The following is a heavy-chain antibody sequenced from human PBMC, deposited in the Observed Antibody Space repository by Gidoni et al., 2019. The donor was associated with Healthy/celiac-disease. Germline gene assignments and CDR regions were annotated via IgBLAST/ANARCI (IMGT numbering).Heavy chain of an antibody. V-gene: IGHV4-39*07. CDR3: ARDFGVVISSLYGMDV. Sequence: QLQLQESGPGLVKPSETLSLTCTVSGGSISSSSYYWGWIRQPPGKGLEWIGSIYYSGSTYYNPSLKSRVTISVDTSKNQFSLKLSSVTAADTAVYYCARDFGVVISSLYGMDVWGQGTTVTVSS. CDR2: IYYSGST. J-gene: IGHJ6*02. CDR1: GGSISSSSYY. D-gene: IGHD3-3*01.